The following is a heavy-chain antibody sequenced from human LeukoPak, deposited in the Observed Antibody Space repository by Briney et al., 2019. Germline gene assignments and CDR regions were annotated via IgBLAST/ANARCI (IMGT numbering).Heavy chain of an antibody. CDR2: INHSGST. D-gene: IGHD2-21*02. Sequence: SETLSLTCAVYGGSFSGYYWSWIRQPPGKGLEWIGEINHSGSTNYNPSLKSRVTISVDTSKNQFSLKLSSVTAADTAVYYCARGPNITGGLVVTARLTGFDYWGQGTLVTVSS. CDR3: ARGPNITGGLVVTARLTGFDY. CDR1: GGSFSGYY. V-gene: IGHV4-34*01. J-gene: IGHJ4*02.